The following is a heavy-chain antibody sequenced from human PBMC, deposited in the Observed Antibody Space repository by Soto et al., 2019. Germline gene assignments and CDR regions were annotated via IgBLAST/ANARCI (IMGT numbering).Heavy chain of an antibody. D-gene: IGHD2-2*01. V-gene: IGHV4-4*07. CDR3: ARVSVLVVVPAAAPTSPPSGLDV. Sequence: SSETLSLTCTVSGDSISNYFWSWIRKPAGKGLEYIGRMYITGSTDYNPSLKRRVTMSFDTARNQFSLKMTTVTAADTAVYYCARVSVLVVVPAAAPTSPPSGLDVWGQGTSVTVYS. CDR1: GDSISNYF. J-gene: IGHJ6*02. CDR2: MYITGST.